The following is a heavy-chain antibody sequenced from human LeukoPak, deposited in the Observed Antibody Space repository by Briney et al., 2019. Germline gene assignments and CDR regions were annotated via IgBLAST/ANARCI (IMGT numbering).Heavy chain of an antibody. V-gene: IGHV3-73*01. CDR1: GFTFSGSA. CDR3: TSFVDTAMMYYFDY. CDR2: IRSKANSYAT. D-gene: IGHD5-18*01. Sequence: GGSLRLSCAASGFTFSGSAMHWVRQASGKGLEWVGRIRSKANSYATAYAASVKGRFTISRDDSKNTAYLHMNSLKTEDTAVYYCTSFVDTAMMYYFDYWGQGTLVTVSS. J-gene: IGHJ4*02.